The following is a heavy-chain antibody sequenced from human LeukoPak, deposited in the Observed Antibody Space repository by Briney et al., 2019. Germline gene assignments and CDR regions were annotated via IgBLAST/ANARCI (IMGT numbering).Heavy chain of an antibody. J-gene: IGHJ6*03. CDR3: ARGLRGTGRNYYYYMDV. D-gene: IGHD3-16*01. V-gene: IGHV1-8*01. CDR2: MNPNSGNT. Sequence: ASVKVSCKASGYTFTSYDINWVRQATGQGLEWMGWMNPNSGNTGYAQKFQGRVTMTRNTSISTAYMVLSSLRSEDTAVYYCARGLRGTGRNYYYYMDVWGKGTTVTVSS. CDR1: GYTFTSYD.